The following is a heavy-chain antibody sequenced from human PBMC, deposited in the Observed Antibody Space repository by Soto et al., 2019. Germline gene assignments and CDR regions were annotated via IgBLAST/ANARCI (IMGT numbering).Heavy chain of an antibody. CDR2: ISGSGGST. CDR1: GFTFSSYA. D-gene: IGHD6-19*01. J-gene: IGHJ3*02. V-gene: IGHV3-23*01. Sequence: GGSLRLSCAASGFTFSSYAMSWVRQAPGKGLEWVSAISGSGGSTYYADSVKGRFTISRDNSKNTLYLQMNSLRAEDTAVYYCAKSPRGFLAVAGSPFDIWGQGTMVTVSS. CDR3: AKSPRGFLAVAGSPFDI.